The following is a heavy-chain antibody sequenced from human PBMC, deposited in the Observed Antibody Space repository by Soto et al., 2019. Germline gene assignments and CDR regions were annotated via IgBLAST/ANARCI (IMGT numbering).Heavy chain of an antibody. J-gene: IGHJ4*02. CDR3: ARVRGQLGPKYYFDY. D-gene: IGHD6-6*01. CDR1: GYTFTSYY. CDR2: INPSGGST. Sequence: QVQLVQSGAEGKKPGASVKVYCKASGYTFTSYYMHWVRQAPGQGLEWRGIINPSGGSTSYAQKLQGRVNMTRDTSMSTVYMELSRLRSEHTAVYYCARVRGQLGPKYYFDYWGQGTLVTVSS. V-gene: IGHV1-46*01.